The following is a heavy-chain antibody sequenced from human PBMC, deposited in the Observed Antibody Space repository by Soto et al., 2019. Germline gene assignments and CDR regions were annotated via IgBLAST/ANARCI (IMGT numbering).Heavy chain of an antibody. CDR3: ARVRDRGDYALDV. D-gene: IGHD4-17*01. V-gene: IGHV1-69*13. Sequence: SVKVSCKASGGTFSSYAISWVRQAPGQGLEWMGGIIPIFGTANYAQKFQGRVTITADESTSTAYMELSSLRSEDTAVYYCARVRDRGDYALDVWGPGTLVTVSS. CDR2: IIPIFGTA. J-gene: IGHJ4*02. CDR1: GGTFSSYA.